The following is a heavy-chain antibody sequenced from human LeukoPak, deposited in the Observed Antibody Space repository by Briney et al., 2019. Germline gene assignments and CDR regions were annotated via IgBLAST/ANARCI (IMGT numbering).Heavy chain of an antibody. J-gene: IGHJ5*02. D-gene: IGHD5-18*01. CDR2: IYYSGST. CDR3: ASTVDTAMVSFDP. Sequence: SETLSLTCTVSGGSVSSGSYYWSWIRQPPGKGLEWIGYIYYSGSTNYNPSLKSRVTISVDTSKNQFSLKLSSVTAADTAVYYCASTVDTAMVSFDPWGQGTLVTVSS. V-gene: IGHV4-61*01. CDR1: GGSVSSGSYY.